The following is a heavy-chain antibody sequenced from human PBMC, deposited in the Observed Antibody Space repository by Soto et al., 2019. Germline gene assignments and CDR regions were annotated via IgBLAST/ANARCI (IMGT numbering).Heavy chain of an antibody. Sequence: PGESLKISCKGSGYSFTSYWISWVRQMPGKGLEWMGRIDPSDSYTNYSPSFQGHVTISADKSISTAYLQWSSLKASDTAMYYCVRRGYCSGGSCYFDYGMDVWGQGTTVTVSS. CDR3: VRRGYCSGGSCYFDYGMDV. V-gene: IGHV5-10-1*01. CDR2: IDPSDSYT. D-gene: IGHD2-15*01. J-gene: IGHJ6*02. CDR1: GYSFTSYW.